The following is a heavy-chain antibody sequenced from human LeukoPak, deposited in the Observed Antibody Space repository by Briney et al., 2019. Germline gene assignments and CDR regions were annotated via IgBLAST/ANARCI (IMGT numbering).Heavy chain of an antibody. J-gene: IGHJ3*02. D-gene: IGHD2-2*01. Sequence: PGGSLRLSCAASGFTFSSYAMSWVRQAPGKGLEWVSAISGSGGSTYYADSVKGRFTISRDNSKNTLYLQMNSLRAEDTAVYYCAKGYCSSTSCPDYDAFDIWGQGTMVTVSS. CDR3: AKGYCSSTSCPDYDAFDI. V-gene: IGHV3-23*01. CDR2: ISGSGGST. CDR1: GFTFSSYA.